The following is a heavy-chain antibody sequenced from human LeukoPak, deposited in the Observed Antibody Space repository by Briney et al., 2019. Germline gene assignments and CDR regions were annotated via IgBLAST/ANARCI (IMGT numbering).Heavy chain of an antibody. Sequence: GRSLRLACGACGLGITNLYIDWVRQAPGKGMEWVGRSQTTKPNSCTTEYAASVKGRFTISRDDSKNSLYLQLNSLKTEDTAVYYCVRVVTTSSGWYHFDNWGQGTLVTVSS. CDR2: SQTTKPNSCTT. V-gene: IGHV3-72*01. D-gene: IGHD6-13*01. J-gene: IGHJ4*02. CDR1: GLGITNLY. CDR3: VRVVTTSSGWYHFDN.